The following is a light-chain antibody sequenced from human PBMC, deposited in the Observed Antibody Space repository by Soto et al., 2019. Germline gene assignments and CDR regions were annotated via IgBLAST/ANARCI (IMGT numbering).Light chain of an antibody. J-gene: IGKJ5*01. V-gene: IGKV3-11*01. CDR1: QSVSNK. CDR2: ATS. CDR3: QQRKNWPPIT. Sequence: EIVLTQSPATLSVSPGETVSLSCRASQSVSNKLAWFQQKPGQAPRLLMSATSNRATGIPARFSGSGSGTVFTLTIGSLEPEDSAVYYCQQRKNWPPITFGQGTRLEIK.